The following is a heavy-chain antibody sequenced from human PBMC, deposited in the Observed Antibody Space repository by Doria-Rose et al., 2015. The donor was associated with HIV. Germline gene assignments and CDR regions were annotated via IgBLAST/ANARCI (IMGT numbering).Heavy chain of an antibody. V-gene: IGHV2-26*01. D-gene: IGHD6-13*01. CDR2: IFSDVER. J-gene: IGHJ4*02. Sequence: QVTLKESGPVLVKPTETLTLTCTVSGVSLSSPGMGVSWIRQPPGKALEWLANIFSDVERSYKTSLTSRLTISRGTSKSQVVLTMTDMDPVDTATYYCARIKSSRWYHKYYFDFWGQGTPVIVSA. CDR3: ARIKSSRWYHKYYFDF. CDR1: GVSLSSPGMG.